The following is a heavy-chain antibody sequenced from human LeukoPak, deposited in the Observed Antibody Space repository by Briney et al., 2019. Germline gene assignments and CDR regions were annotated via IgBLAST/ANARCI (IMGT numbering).Heavy chain of an antibody. CDR2: IRYDGSNK. CDR1: GFTFSSYG. Sequence: GGSLRLSCAASGFTFSSYGMHWVRQAPGKGLEWVAFIRYDGSNKYYADSVKGRFTISRDNSKNTLYLQMNSLRAEDTAVYYCARDKRTPKGFYYYYMDVWGKGTTVTVSS. CDR3: ARDKRTPKGFYYYYMDV. V-gene: IGHV3-30*02. J-gene: IGHJ6*03.